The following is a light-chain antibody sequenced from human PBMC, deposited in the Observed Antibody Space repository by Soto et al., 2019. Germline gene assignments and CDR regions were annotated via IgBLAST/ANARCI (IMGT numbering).Light chain of an antibody. V-gene: IGKV3-15*01. J-gene: IGKJ1*01. CDR1: QSVGSY. CDR2: DAS. CDR3: QHYYNWPRT. Sequence: EIVLTQSPATLSLSPGERATLSCRASQSVGSYLTWYQLKPGQAPRVLIYDASTRATGIPGRFSGSGSGTEFTLTISSLQSEDFAVYYCQHYYNWPRTFGQGTKVEI.